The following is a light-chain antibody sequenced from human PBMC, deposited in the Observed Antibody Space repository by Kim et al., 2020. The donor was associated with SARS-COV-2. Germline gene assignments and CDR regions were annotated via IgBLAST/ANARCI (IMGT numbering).Light chain of an antibody. CDR2: GKN. J-gene: IGLJ2*01. V-gene: IGLV3-19*01. Sequence: SSELTQDPAVSVALGQTVGITCQGDSLRSYYASWYQQKPGQAPVLVIYGKNNRPSGIPDRFSGSSSGNTASLIITGAQAEDEADYYCNSRDSSGNHVVFGGGTQLTVL. CDR3: NSRDSSGNHVV. CDR1: SLRSYY.